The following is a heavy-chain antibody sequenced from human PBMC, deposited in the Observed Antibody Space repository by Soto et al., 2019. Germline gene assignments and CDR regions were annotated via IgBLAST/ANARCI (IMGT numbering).Heavy chain of an antibody. V-gene: IGHV1-2*02. CDR1: GYIFTGYF. Sequence: ASVKVSCKASGYIFTGYFIQWLRQAPGQGLEWMGWINPNTSATNYAQKFQGRVTMTRDTSLGAAYMELTSLRPDDTTLYYCARVSIDSYPGSPIFDFWGRGTLVTVSS. CDR3: ARVSIDSYPGSPIFDF. CDR2: INPNTSAT. D-gene: IGHD2-15*01. J-gene: IGHJ4*02.